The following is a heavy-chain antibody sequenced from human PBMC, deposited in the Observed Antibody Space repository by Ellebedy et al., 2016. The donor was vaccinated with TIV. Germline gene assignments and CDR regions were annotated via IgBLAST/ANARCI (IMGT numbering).Heavy chain of an antibody. V-gene: IGHV1-2*02. D-gene: IGHD5-18*01. CDR1: GYTFTGYY. Sequence: ASVKVSCKAFGYTFTGYYMHWVRQATGQGLEWMGWINPNSGGTNYAQKFQGRVTMTRDTSISTAYMELSRLRSDDTAVYYCAKGRGSYGSFWFDPWGQGTLVTVSS. CDR2: INPNSGGT. J-gene: IGHJ5*02. CDR3: AKGRGSYGSFWFDP.